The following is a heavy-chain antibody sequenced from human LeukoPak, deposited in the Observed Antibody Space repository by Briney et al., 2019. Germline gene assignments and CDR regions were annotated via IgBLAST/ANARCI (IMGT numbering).Heavy chain of an antibody. D-gene: IGHD6-19*01. V-gene: IGHV4-61*02. CDR2: IYTSGST. J-gene: IGHJ4*02. Sequence: SETLSLTCTVSGGSISSGSYYWSWIRQPAGKGLEWIGRIYTSGSTNYNPSLKSRVTISVDTSKNQFSLKLSSVTAADTAVYYCARGLAVAGTGFDYWGQGTLVTVSS. CDR1: GGSISSGSYY. CDR3: ARGLAVAGTGFDY.